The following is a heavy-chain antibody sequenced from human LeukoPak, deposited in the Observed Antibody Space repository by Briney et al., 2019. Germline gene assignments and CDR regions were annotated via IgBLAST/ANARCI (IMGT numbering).Heavy chain of an antibody. Sequence: GESLKISCKGSGYILTSYWISWGRHMPGKGLQRMGTIDPSDSYTNYSPSFQGHVTISADKSISTAYLQWSRLKASDTAMYYCARLRVDTAMVIYYYYGMDVWGKGTTVTVSS. CDR2: IDPSDSYT. CDR3: ARLRVDTAMVIYYYYGMDV. D-gene: IGHD5-18*01. CDR1: GYILTSYW. V-gene: IGHV5-10-1*01. J-gene: IGHJ6*04.